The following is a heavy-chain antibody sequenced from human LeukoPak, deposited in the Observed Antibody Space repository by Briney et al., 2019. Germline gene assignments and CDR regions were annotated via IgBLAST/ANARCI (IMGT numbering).Heavy chain of an antibody. V-gene: IGHV3-11*01. CDR2: ISHNGDTK. CDR1: GFTFSDHY. CDR3: ARDRHGYFDY. Sequence: GGSLRLSCAASGFTFSDHYMIWLRPAPGKGLESISYISHNGDTKYYADSVKGRLSISRDNAKSSLYLEMNSLRVEDTAVYYCARDRHGYFDYWGQGTLVTVSS. D-gene: IGHD6-13*01. J-gene: IGHJ4*02.